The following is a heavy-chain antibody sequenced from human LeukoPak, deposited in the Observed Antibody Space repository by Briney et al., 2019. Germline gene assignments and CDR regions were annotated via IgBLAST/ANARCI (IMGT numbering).Heavy chain of an antibody. CDR2: ISSTSDYI. CDR3: VSGNDPDSTWENYRLDAFDI. CDR1: GYTFSHYS. V-gene: IGHV3-21*01. D-gene: IGHD3-16*02. Sequence: GGSLRLSCAASGYTFSHYSVNWVRQAPGKGLEWVSSISSTSDYIYYADSVKGRFTISRDNTKSSLYLQMNSLRAEDTAVYYCVSGNDPDSTWENYRLDAFDIWGQGTMVTVSS. J-gene: IGHJ3*02.